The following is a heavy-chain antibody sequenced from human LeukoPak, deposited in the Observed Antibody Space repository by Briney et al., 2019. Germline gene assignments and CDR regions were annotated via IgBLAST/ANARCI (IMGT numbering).Heavy chain of an antibody. D-gene: IGHD3-3*01. J-gene: IGHJ4*02. V-gene: IGHV3-7*01. CDR3: AREDDFWSGYEVFDY. CDR1: GFTFSSYW. Sequence: GGSLRLACAASGFTFSSYWMSRVRQAPGKGLEWVANIKQDGSEKCYVDSVKGRFTISRDNAKNSLYLQMNSLRAEDTAVYYCAREDDFWSGYEVFDYWGQGTLVTVSS. CDR2: IKQDGSEK.